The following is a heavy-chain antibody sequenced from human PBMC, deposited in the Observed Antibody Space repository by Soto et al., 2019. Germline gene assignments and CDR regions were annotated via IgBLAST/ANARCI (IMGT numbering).Heavy chain of an antibody. CDR2: ILYDGSEK. CDR3: AKAPQSTYSSGWLDY. CDR1: RFSFRSYG. V-gene: IGHV3-30*18. D-gene: IGHD6-19*01. J-gene: IGHJ4*02. Sequence: GGSLRLSCEGSRFSFRSYGIHWVRQAGGMGLEWVAVILYDGSEKYYADSVKGRFTISRDNSRNTLYLQMNSLRAEDTAVYYCAKAPQSTYSSGWLDYWGQGTLVTVSS.